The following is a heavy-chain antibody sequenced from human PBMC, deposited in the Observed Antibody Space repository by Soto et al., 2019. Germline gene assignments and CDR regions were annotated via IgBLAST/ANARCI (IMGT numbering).Heavy chain of an antibody. V-gene: IGHV1-69*02. J-gene: IGHJ4*02. D-gene: IGHD4-17*01. CDR2: IIPILGIA. CDR1: GGTFSSYT. CDR3: ARSPPRYGDYRSLLDY. Sequence: SVKVSCKASGGTFSSYTISWVRQAPGQGLEWMGRIIPILGIANYAQKFQGRVTITADKSTSTAYMELSSLRSEDTAVYYCARSPPRYGDYRSLLDYWGQGTLVTVSS.